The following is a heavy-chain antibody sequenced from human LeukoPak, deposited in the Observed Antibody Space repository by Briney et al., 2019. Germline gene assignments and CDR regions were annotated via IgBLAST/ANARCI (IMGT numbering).Heavy chain of an antibody. CDR3: AKYATRETFFGDY. CDR1: GFTFRNYA. J-gene: IGHJ4*02. V-gene: IGHV3-23*01. D-gene: IGHD2-8*01. CDR2: ISAGASRT. Sequence: LSGGSLRLSCAASGFTFRNYAMAWVRQAPGKGLEWVSGISAGASRTYYTDSVRGRFTISRDNSENTLYLQMNSLRAEDTAVYYCAKYATRETFFGDYWGQGTLIAVSS.